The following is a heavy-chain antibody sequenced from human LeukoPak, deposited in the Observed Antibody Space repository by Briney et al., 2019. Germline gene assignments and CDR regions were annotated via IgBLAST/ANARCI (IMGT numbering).Heavy chain of an antibody. Sequence: GGSLRLSCAASGFAFGNYAMGWVRQAPGKGLEWVSSIDSSGTYTPSAESVKGRFTISRDNSENTMYPQLNSLRAEDTAVYSCAKISTVTENFDHWGQGTLVTVSS. D-gene: IGHD4-17*01. V-gene: IGHV3-23*05. CDR1: GFAFGNYA. J-gene: IGHJ4*02. CDR3: AKISTVTENFDH. CDR2: IDSSGTYT.